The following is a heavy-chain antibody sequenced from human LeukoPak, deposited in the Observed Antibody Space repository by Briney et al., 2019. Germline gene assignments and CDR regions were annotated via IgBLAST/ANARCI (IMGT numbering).Heavy chain of an antibody. CDR2: FDPEDGKT. CDR3: ATPRRRFGELLRDAFDI. Sequence: ASVKVSCKVSGYTLIELSIHWVRQAPGKGLEWMGGFDPEDGKTIYAQKFQGRVTMTEDTSTDTAYMDLRSLRAEETAVYYCATPRRRFGELLRDAFDIWGQGTMVTVSS. J-gene: IGHJ3*02. CDR1: GYTLIELS. D-gene: IGHD3-10*01. V-gene: IGHV1-24*01.